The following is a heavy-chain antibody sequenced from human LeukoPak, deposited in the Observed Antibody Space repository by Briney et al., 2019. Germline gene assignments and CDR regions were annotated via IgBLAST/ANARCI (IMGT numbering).Heavy chain of an antibody. Sequence: GRSLRLSCAASGFTFSSYAMHWVRQAPGKGLEWVAVISYDGTNKYYADSVKGRFTISRDNSKNTLYLQMNSLRAEDTAVYYCARNINGPDYWGQGTLVTVSS. CDR1: GFTFSSYA. CDR2: ISYDGTNK. J-gene: IGHJ4*02. V-gene: IGHV3-30-3*01. CDR3: ARNINGPDY. D-gene: IGHD2/OR15-2a*01.